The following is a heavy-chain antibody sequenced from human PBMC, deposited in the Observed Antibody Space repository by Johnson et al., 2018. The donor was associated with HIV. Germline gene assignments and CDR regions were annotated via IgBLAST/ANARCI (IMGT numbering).Heavy chain of an antibody. CDR1: GFTFSSYA. D-gene: IGHD3-16*02. Sequence: QVQLVESGGGVVQPGRSLRLSCAASGFTFSSYAMHWVRQPPGKWLEWVAVISHGGNKQYYVDSVEGRFTFSRDNSEDTLYLQMNNLTIEDTAVYSCARDFGLGDLSYVTVDAFDFWGPGTLVTVSS. J-gene: IGHJ3*01. CDR3: ARDFGLGDLSYVTVDAFDF. V-gene: IGHV3-30-3*01. CDR2: ISHGGNKQ.